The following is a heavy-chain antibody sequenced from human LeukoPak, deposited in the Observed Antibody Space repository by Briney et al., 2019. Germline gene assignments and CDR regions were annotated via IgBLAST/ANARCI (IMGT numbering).Heavy chain of an antibody. D-gene: IGHD5-18*01. CDR1: GFTVSSNY. V-gene: IGHV3-53*01. J-gene: IGHJ4*02. Sequence: GGSLRLSCAASGFTVSSNYMGWVRQAPGKGLEWVSVIYSGGSTYYADSVKGRFTISRDNSKNTLYLQMNSLRAEDTAVYYCASIGVQLWLRSYWGQGTLVTVSS. CDR3: ASIGVQLWLRSY. CDR2: IYSGGST.